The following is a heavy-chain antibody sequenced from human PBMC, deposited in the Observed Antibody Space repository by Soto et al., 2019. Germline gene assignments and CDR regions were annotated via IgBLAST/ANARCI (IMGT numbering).Heavy chain of an antibody. Sequence: QELLVESGGGVVRLGRPRGSSLEAPGFRFGAFECNWFPQLPGRGLEWVSVISFNGRSQFNPDSIRGRFTISREDSKNTLYLQLDSLRPDDTAVYYWARGGRGLRGAFDVWGQGTEVSVS. CDR1: GFRFGAF. CDR3: ARGGRGLRGAFDV. CDR2: ISFNGRSQ. D-gene: IGHD3-16*01. V-gene: IGHV3-30*03. J-gene: IGHJ3*01.